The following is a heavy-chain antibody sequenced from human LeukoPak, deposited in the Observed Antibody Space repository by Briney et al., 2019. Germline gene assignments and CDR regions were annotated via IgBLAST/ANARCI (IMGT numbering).Heavy chain of an antibody. CDR1: GFTFSGSA. CDR2: IRTKTNNYAT. V-gene: IGHV3-73*01. Sequence: GGSLKLSCAASGFTFSGSAMHWVRQASGRGLEWVGRIRTKTNNYATAYAASVNGRFTVSRDDSKNTAYLQMNSLRTEDTAIYYCMSMSAQNCFGDCYGRSWGQGTLVTVSS. CDR3: MSMSAQNCFGDCYGRS. D-gene: IGHD2-21*01. J-gene: IGHJ4*02.